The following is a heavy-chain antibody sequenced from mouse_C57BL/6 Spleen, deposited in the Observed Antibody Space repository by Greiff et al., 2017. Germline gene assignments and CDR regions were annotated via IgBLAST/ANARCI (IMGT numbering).Heavy chain of an antibody. V-gene: IGHV1-69*01. CDR3: ALWLRRDYAMDY. Sequence: QVQLQQPGAELVMPGASVKLSCKASGYTFTSYWMHWLKQRPGQGLEWIGEIDPSDSYTNYNQKFKGKSTLTVDKSSSTAYMQLSSLTSEDSAVYYCALWLRRDYAMDYWGQGTSVTVSS. J-gene: IGHJ4*01. CDR2: IDPSDSYT. D-gene: IGHD2-2*01. CDR1: GYTFTSYW.